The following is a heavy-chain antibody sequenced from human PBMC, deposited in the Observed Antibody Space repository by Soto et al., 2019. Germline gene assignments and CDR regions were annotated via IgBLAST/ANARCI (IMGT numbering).Heavy chain of an antibody. D-gene: IGHD3-22*01. V-gene: IGHV1-18*04. Sequence: ASVKVSCKASGYTFTSYGISWVRQAPGQGLEWMGWISAYNGNTNYAQKLQGRVTMTTDTSTSTAYMELRSLRSDDTAVYYCARIAGGSGYYQGWFDPWGQGTLATVSS. CDR1: GYTFTSYG. CDR3: ARIAGGSGYYQGWFDP. J-gene: IGHJ5*02. CDR2: ISAYNGNT.